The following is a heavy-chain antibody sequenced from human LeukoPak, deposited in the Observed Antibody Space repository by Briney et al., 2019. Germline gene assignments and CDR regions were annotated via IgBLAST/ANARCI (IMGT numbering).Heavy chain of an antibody. D-gene: IGHD6-13*01. Sequence: GRSLRLSCAASGFTFSSYGMHWVRQAPGKGLEWVAVISYDGSNKYYADSVKGRFTISRDNSKNTLYLQMNSLRAEDTAVYYCAKSGIAAAWGQGTLVTVSS. CDR3: AKSGIAAA. CDR2: ISYDGSNK. CDR1: GFTFSSYG. V-gene: IGHV3-30*18. J-gene: IGHJ4*02.